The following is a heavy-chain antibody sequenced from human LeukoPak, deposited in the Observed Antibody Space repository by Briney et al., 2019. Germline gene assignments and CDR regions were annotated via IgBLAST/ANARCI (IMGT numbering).Heavy chain of an antibody. CDR1: GFTFTDYY. Sequence: GGSLRLSCAASGFTFTDYYMSWIRQAPGKGPEWVSYISHPGNSIRYADSVKGRFTISRDNAKNSVSLQMNSLRAEDTAVYYCARARDSASGWFDPWGQGTLVTVSS. V-gene: IGHV3-11*01. J-gene: IGHJ5*02. CDR2: ISHPGNSI. CDR3: ARARDSASGWFDP.